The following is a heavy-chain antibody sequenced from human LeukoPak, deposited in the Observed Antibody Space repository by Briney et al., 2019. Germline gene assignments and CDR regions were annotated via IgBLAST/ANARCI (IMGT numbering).Heavy chain of an antibody. CDR3: ARVWRMVYASDAFDI. D-gene: IGHD2-8*01. Sequence: ASVKVSCKASGYTFTGYYMHWVRQAPGQGLEWMGWINPNSGGTNYAQKFQGRVTMTRDTSISTAYMELSRLRSDDTAVYYCARVWRMVYASDAFDIWGQGTMVTVSS. J-gene: IGHJ3*02. V-gene: IGHV1-2*02. CDR1: GYTFTGYY. CDR2: INPNSGGT.